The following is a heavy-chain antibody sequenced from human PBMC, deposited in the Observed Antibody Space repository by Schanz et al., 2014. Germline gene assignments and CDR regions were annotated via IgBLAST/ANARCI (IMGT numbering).Heavy chain of an antibody. J-gene: IGHJ4*02. Sequence: EVQLVESGGGLVKPGGSLRLSCAASGFTFSNHALSWVRQAPGKGLEWVSGIGGSGDSTHYADSVKGRLTISRDNSKNTVYLEMNRLRTEDTALYYCARDSAGTTFGVLDCWGQGTLVTVSS. CDR2: IGGSGDST. CDR3: ARDSAGTTFGVLDC. CDR1: GFTFSNHA. D-gene: IGHD1-1*01. V-gene: IGHV3-23*04.